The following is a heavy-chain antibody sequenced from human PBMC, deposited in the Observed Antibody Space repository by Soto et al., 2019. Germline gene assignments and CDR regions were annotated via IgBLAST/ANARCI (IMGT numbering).Heavy chain of an antibody. D-gene: IGHD2-21*02. V-gene: IGHV4-39*01. J-gene: IGHJ5*02. CDR3: ARHPSDFWFDP. Sequence: QLQLQESGPGLVKPSETLSLTCTVSGGSISSSSYFWGWIRQPPGKGLEWIGSIDYSGSTYYNPSLKSRVTVSVDTSTNQFSLKLSSVTAADTAVYYCARHPSDFWFDPWGQGTLVTVSS. CDR2: IDYSGST. CDR1: GGSISSSSYF.